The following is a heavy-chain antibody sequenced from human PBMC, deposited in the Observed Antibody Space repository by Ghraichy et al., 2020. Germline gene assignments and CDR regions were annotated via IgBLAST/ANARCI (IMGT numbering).Heavy chain of an antibody. J-gene: IGHJ3*02. D-gene: IGHD3-22*01. CDR2: ISSSSSYI. CDR3: ARDHGGYYSNYAFDI. CDR1: GFTFSSYS. Sequence: GGSLRLSCAASGFTFSSYSMNWVRQAPGKGLEWVSSISSSSSYIYYADSVKGRFTISRDNAKNSLYLQMNSLRAEDTAVYYCARDHGGYYSNYAFDIWGQGTMVTVSS. V-gene: IGHV3-21*01.